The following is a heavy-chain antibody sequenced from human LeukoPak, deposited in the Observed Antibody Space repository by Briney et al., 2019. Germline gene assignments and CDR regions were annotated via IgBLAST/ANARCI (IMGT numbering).Heavy chain of an antibody. D-gene: IGHD6-6*01. CDR2: ISYDGSNK. Sequence: PGGSLRLSCAASGFTFSSYAMHWVRQAPGEGLEWVAVISYDGSNKYYADSVKGRFTISRDNSKNTLYLQMNSLRAEDTAVYYCARDLWGIAARPSYFDYWGQGTLVTVSS. CDR3: ARDLWGIAARPSYFDY. V-gene: IGHV3-30*01. CDR1: GFTFSSYA. J-gene: IGHJ4*02.